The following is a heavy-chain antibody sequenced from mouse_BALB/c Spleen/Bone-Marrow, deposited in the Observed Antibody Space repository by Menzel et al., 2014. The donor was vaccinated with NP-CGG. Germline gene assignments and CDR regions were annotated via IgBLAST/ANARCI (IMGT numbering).Heavy chain of an antibody. Sequence: VQLQQSGAELVKPGASVTLSCTASGFNIKDTYMHWVKQRPEQGLAWIGRIDPANGNTKYDPKFQGKATITADTSSNTAYLQLSSLTSEDTAVYYCARWEYYAMDYWGQGTSVTVSS. J-gene: IGHJ4*01. CDR3: ARWEYYAMDY. CDR1: GFNIKDTY. CDR2: IDPANGNT. D-gene: IGHD4-1*01. V-gene: IGHV14-3*02.